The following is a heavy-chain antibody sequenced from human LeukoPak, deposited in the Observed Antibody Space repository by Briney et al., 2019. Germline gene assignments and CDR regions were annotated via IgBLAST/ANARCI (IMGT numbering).Heavy chain of an antibody. CDR3: ARELH. CDR1: GFSVSSNY. J-gene: IGHJ4*02. D-gene: IGHD1-26*01. Sequence: QPGGSLRLSCAASGFSVSSNYMSWVRQAPGKGLEWVTIIYSGGSTYYAASVKGRFTISRDNYKNTLYLQMNSLRVEDTAVYYCARELHWGQGTLVTVSS. CDR2: IYSGGST. V-gene: IGHV3-66*02.